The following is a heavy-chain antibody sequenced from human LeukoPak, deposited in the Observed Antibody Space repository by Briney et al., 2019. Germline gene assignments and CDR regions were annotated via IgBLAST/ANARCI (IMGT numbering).Heavy chain of an antibody. CDR2: ISDTGGST. CDR3: AKDIAAAKPYYFDY. V-gene: IGHV3-23*01. J-gene: IGHJ4*02. Sequence: PGGSLRLSCGASGFTFGSYSMSWVRRAPGKGLEWVSGISDTGGSTYYADSVKGRFTISRGNSKNMLYLQMRSLRAEDTAIYYCAKDIAAAKPYYFDYWGQGSLVTASS. CDR1: GFTFGSYS. D-gene: IGHD6-13*01.